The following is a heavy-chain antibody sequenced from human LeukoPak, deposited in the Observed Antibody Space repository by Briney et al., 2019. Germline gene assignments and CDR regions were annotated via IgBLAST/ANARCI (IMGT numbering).Heavy chain of an antibody. Sequence: GGSLRLSCAVSGLIFRNYWMSWVRQAPGKGPEWVANINQDGSEKNYADPVKGRFTISRDNAENSVYLQMNSLRAEDTAMYYCATDVNSNYDYWGQGTLVTVSS. CDR3: ATDVNSNYDY. D-gene: IGHD4-11*01. CDR1: GLIFRNYW. V-gene: IGHV3-7*05. CDR2: INQDGSEK. J-gene: IGHJ4*02.